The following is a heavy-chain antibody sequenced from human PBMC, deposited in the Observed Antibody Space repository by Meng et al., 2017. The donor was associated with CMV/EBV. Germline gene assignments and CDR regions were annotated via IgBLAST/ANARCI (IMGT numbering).Heavy chain of an antibody. CDR3: ASLYCSSTSCYNDY. Sequence: SETLSLTCTVSGGSVSSGSYYWSWIRQPPGKGLEWIGYIYYSGSTNYNPSLKSRVTISVDTSKNQFSLKLNSVTAADTAVYYCASLYCSSTSCYNDYWGQGTLVTVSS. J-gene: IGHJ4*02. CDR1: GGSVSSGSYY. D-gene: IGHD2-2*02. CDR2: IYYSGST. V-gene: IGHV4-61*01.